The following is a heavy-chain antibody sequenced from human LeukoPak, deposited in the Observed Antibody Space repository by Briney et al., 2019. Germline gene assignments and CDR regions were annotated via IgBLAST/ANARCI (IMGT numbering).Heavy chain of an antibody. CDR1: GFTFSSYG. CDR3: AKGDWFDP. V-gene: IGHV3-30*18. CDR2: ISYDGSNR. J-gene: IGHJ5*02. Sequence: GGSLRLSCAASGFTFSSYGMHWVRQAPGKGLEWVAVISYDGSNRYYADSVKGRFTISRDNSKNTLYLQMNSLRAEDTAVYYCAKGDWFDPWGQGTLVTVSS.